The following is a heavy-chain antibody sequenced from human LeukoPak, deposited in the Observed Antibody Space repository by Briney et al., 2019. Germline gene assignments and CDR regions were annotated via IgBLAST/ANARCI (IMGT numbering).Heavy chain of an antibody. CDR1: GFTFSSYA. Sequence: GGSLRLSCAASGFTFSSYAMSWVRQAPGKGLEWVSLIYSGGSTYYADSVKGRFTISRDISKNTLFLQMNSLRAEDTAVYYCARDSGSYLFDYWGQGTLVTVSS. J-gene: IGHJ4*02. D-gene: IGHD1-26*01. V-gene: IGHV3-53*01. CDR2: IYSGGST. CDR3: ARDSGSYLFDY.